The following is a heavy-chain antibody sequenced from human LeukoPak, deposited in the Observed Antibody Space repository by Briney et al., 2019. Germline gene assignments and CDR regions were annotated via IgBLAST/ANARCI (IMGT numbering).Heavy chain of an antibody. Sequence: PGGSLRLSCAASGFTFSSYAMSRVRQAPGNGLEWVSAISGSGGSTYYADSVKGRFTISRDNSKNTLYLQMNSLRAEDTAVYYCAKDRDYYGSGSYWGAFDIWGQGTMVTVSS. J-gene: IGHJ3*02. V-gene: IGHV3-23*01. CDR1: GFTFSSYA. D-gene: IGHD3-10*01. CDR3: AKDRDYYGSGSYWGAFDI. CDR2: ISGSGGST.